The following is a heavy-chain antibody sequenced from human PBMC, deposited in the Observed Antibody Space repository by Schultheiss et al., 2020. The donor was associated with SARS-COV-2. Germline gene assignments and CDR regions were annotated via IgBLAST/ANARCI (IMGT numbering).Heavy chain of an antibody. J-gene: IGHJ6*02. Sequence: GGSLRLSCAASGFTFSNAWMHWARQAPGKGLVWVSRINPDGSSTSYADSVTGRFTISRDNAKNTLYLQMNSLRAEDTAVYYCAKDQLRKPPYYYGMDVWGQGTTVTVSS. CDR1: GFTFSNAW. D-gene: IGHD1-7*01. CDR2: INPDGSST. V-gene: IGHV3-74*01. CDR3: AKDQLRKPPYYYGMDV.